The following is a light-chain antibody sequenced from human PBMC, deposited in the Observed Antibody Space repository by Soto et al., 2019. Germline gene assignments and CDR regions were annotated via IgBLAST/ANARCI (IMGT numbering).Light chain of an antibody. V-gene: IGKV3-20*01. Sequence: EIVLTQSPGTLSLSPGERATLSCRASQSVSSSYLAWYQQKPGQAPRLLIYGASSRATAIPDRFSGSGSGTDFTITISRLEPEDFAVYYCQQYGSSPLLYTFGQGTKLESK. CDR1: QSVSSSY. CDR2: GAS. CDR3: QQYGSSPLLYT. J-gene: IGKJ2*01.